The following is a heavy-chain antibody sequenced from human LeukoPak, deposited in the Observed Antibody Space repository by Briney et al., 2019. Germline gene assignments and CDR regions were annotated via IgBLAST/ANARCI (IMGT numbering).Heavy chain of an antibody. Sequence: ASVKASCKASGYTFTGYYMHWVRQAPGQGLEWMGRINPNSGGTNYAQKFQGRVTMTRDTSISTAYMELSRLRSDDTAVYYCASGYDSSGYVDYWGQGTLVTVSS. V-gene: IGHV1-2*06. J-gene: IGHJ4*02. CDR1: GYTFTGYY. CDR3: ASGYDSSGYVDY. D-gene: IGHD3-22*01. CDR2: INPNSGGT.